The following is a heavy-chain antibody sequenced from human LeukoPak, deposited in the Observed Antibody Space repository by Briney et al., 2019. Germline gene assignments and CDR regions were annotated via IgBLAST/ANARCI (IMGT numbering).Heavy chain of an antibody. CDR1: GGTFSSYA. D-gene: IGHD2-15*01. CDR3: ARGYCSGGSCSNNGGYYYYYMDV. Sequence: ASVKVSCKASGGTFSSYAISWVRQAPGQGLEWMGGINPIFGTANYAQKFQGRVTITADKSTSTAYMELSSLRSEDTAVYYCARGYCSGGSCSNNGGYYYYYMDVWGKGTTVTVSS. V-gene: IGHV1-69*06. CDR2: INPIFGTA. J-gene: IGHJ6*03.